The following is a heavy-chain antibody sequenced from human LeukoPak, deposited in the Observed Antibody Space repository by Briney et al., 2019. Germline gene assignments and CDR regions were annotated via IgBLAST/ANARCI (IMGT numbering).Heavy chain of an antibody. CDR2: ISYDGSNE. CDR1: GFTFSNHA. J-gene: IGHJ6*03. Sequence: PGGSLRLPCAASGFTFSNHAMHWVRQAPGKGLEWVAVISYDGSNEYYADSVRGRFTISRDNSKNTLYLQMNSLRAEDTAVYYCARAGAFYYYYMDVWGKGTTVTVSS. V-gene: IGHV3-30*01. CDR3: ARAGAFYYYYMDV. D-gene: IGHD1-1*01.